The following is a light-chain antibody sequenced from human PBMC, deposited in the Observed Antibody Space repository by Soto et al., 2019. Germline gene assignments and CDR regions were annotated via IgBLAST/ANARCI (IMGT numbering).Light chain of an antibody. CDR1: NLGSKS. CDR2: DDR. CDR3: QVWDSSSANVV. Sequence: SYELTQPPSVSVVPGQTARIYCGGNNLGSKSVHWYQQKPGRAPVLVVYDDRDRPSGIPERFSGSNSGGTATLTISRVEVGDEADYWCQVWDSSSANVVFGGGTKLTVL. J-gene: IGLJ2*01. V-gene: IGLV3-21*02.